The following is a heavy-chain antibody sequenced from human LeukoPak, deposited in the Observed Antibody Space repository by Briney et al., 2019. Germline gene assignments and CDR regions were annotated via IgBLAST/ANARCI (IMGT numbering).Heavy chain of an antibody. V-gene: IGHV1-2*02. Sequence: ASVKVSCKASGYTFTTYYMHWVRQAPGQGLEWMGWVNPNSGDTNYAQKFQGRVTMTEDTSTDTAYMELSSLRSEDTAVYYCATDRGYSGYLGFDPWGQGTLVTVSS. CDR1: GYTFTTYY. J-gene: IGHJ5*02. CDR3: ATDRGYSGYLGFDP. D-gene: IGHD5-12*01. CDR2: VNPNSGDT.